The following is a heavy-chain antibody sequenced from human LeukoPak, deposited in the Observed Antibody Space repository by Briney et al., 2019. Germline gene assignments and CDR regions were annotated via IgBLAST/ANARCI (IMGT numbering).Heavy chain of an antibody. Sequence: GRSLRLSCVASGFTFSSYGMHWVRQAPGKGLEWVAVIWYDGSNKYYADSVKGRVTISRDNSKNTLYLQMNSLRAEDTAVYYCARDTHLGNFDYWGQGTLVTVSS. V-gene: IGHV3-33*01. J-gene: IGHJ4*02. CDR3: ARDTHLGNFDY. D-gene: IGHD7-27*01. CDR1: GFTFSSYG. CDR2: IWYDGSNK.